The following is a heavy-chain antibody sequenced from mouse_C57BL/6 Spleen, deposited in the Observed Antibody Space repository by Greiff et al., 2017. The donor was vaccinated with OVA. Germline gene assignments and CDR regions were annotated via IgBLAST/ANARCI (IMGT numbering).Heavy chain of an antibody. D-gene: IGHD1-1*01. CDR1: GYTFTSYW. CDR2: IYPSDSET. V-gene: IGHV1-61*01. CDR3: AREGGSSVDY. J-gene: IGHJ2*01. Sequence: VQLQQPGAELVRPGSSVKLSCKASGYTFTSYWMDWVKQRPGQGLEWIGNIYPSDSETHYNQKFKDKATLTVDKSSSTAYMQLSSLTSEDSAVYYCAREGGSSVDYWGQGTTLTVSS.